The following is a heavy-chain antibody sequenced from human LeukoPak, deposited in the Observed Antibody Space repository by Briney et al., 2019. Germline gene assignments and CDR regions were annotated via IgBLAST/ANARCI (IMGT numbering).Heavy chain of an antibody. J-gene: IGHJ4*02. CDR3: ARANRQVVPAAIPRYYFDY. CDR2: MNPNSGNT. Sequence: ASVKVSCKASGYTFTSYDTNWVRQATGQGLEWMGWMNPNSGNTGHAQKFQGRVTMTRNTSISTAYMELSSLRSEDTAVYYCARANRQVVPAAIPRYYFDYWGQGTLVTVSS. V-gene: IGHV1-8*01. CDR1: GYTFTSYD. D-gene: IGHD2-2*02.